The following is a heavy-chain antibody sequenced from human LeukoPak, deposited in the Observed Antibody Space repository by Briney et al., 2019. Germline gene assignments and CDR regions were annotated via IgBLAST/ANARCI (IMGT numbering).Heavy chain of an antibody. CDR1: GYTFTSYY. CDR3: ARVDVVVPAAMRDPENYFDY. J-gene: IGHJ4*02. V-gene: IGHV1-46*01. Sequence: ASVKVSCKASGYTFTSYYMHWVRQAPGQGLEWMGIINPSGGSTSYAQKFQGRVTMTRDTSTSTVYVELSSLRSEDTAVYYCARVDVVVPAAMRDPENYFDYWGQGTLVTVSS. D-gene: IGHD2-2*01. CDR2: INPSGGST.